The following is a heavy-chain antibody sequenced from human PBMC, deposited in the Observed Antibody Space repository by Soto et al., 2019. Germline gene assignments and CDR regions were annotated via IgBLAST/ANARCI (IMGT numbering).Heavy chain of an antibody. CDR1: GFTFSSYD. J-gene: IGHJ3*02. V-gene: IGHV3-13*01. CDR3: AREGTGADAFDI. CDR2: IGNAGDT. D-gene: IGHD2-8*02. Sequence: EVQLVESGGGLVQPGGSLRLSCAASGFTFSSYDLHWVRQGSGKGLEWVSAIGNAGDTYYASSVKGRFTISRENAKNSLSLQMNSLRAGDTAVYYCAREGTGADAFDIGCQGTLVTVSS.